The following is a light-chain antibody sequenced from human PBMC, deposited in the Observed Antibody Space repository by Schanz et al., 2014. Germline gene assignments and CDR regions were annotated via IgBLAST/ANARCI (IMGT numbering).Light chain of an antibody. CDR3: QQSYSAPLT. CDR1: QSISSN. J-gene: IGKJ4*01. CDR2: AAS. V-gene: IGKV3-11*01. Sequence: EVVLTQSPATLSLSPGERATLSCRASQSISSNLAWYQQKPGQAPRLLIYAASNLQSGVPSRFSGSGSGTDFTLTISSLQPEDFATYYCQQSYSAPLTFGGGTKVEIK.